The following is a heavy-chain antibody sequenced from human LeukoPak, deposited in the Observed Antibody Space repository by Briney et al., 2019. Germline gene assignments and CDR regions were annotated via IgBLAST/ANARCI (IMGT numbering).Heavy chain of an antibody. V-gene: IGHV1-24*01. CDR1: GYTLTELS. D-gene: IGHD3-3*01. CDR2: FDPEDGET. Sequence: GASVKVSCKVSGYTLTELSMHWVRQAPGKGLEWMGGFDPEDGETIYAQKFQGRVTMTEDTSTDTAYMELSSLRSEDTAVYYCARGITIFGVVTARNAFDVWGQGSMVTVSS. CDR3: ARGITIFGVVTARNAFDV. J-gene: IGHJ3*01.